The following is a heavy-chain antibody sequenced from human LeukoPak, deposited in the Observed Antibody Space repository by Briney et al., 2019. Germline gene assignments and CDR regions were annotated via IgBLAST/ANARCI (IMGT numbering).Heavy chain of an antibody. CDR2: ISSSSSYI. CDR3: ARDNRPMGYCSGGSCFSPGMDV. CDR1: GFTFSSYS. D-gene: IGHD2-15*01. J-gene: IGHJ6*02. V-gene: IGHV3-21*01. Sequence: GGSLRLSCAASGFTFSSYSMNWVRQAPGKGLEWVSSISSSSSYIYYADSVKGRFTISRDNAKNSLYLQMNSLRAEDTAVYYCARDNRPMGYCSGGSCFSPGMDVWGQGTTVTVSS.